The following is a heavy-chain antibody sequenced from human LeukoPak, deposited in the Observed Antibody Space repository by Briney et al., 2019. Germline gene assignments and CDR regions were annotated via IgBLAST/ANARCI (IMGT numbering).Heavy chain of an antibody. CDR2: INGDGSIT. J-gene: IGHJ4*02. V-gene: IGHV3-74*03. Sequence: GGSLRLSCAASGFTFSSYSMNWVRQVPGKGLVWVSQINGDGSITEYADSVKGRFTISRDNAKNTLYLQMNSLRVDDTAVYYCAGNLAHWGQGTLVTVSS. D-gene: IGHD3-16*01. CDR3: AGNLAH. CDR1: GFTFSSYS.